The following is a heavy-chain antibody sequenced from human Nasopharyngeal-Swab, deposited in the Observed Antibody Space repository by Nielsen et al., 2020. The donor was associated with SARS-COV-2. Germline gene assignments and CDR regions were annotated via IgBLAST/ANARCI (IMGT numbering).Heavy chain of an antibody. D-gene: IGHD4-17*01. J-gene: IGHJ4*02. CDR3: ARATHDYGDYRFDF. CDR2: IGSNEAET. CDR1: GFTFGSYS. V-gene: IGHV3-64*02. Sequence: GESLKISCAASGFTFGSYSMHWVRQAPGKGLEYVSAIGSNEAETYYAGSVKGRFTISREDAKNSLYLQMNNLRAADTAVYYCARATHDYGDYRFDFWGQGTLVTVSS.